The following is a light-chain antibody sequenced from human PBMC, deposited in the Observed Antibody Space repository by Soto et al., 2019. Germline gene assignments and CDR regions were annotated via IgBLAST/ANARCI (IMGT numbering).Light chain of an antibody. V-gene: IGKV4-1*01. CDR1: QSVLYSSNNKNY. CDR3: QQYYDAPQN. J-gene: IGKJ1*01. Sequence: DIVMTQSPDSLAVFLREKATINCKSSQSVLYSSNNKNYLAWYQQKPGQPPKLLIYWASTRESGVPDRFSGSGSGTDFTLTISSLQAEDVAVYYCQQYYDAPQNFGQGTKVEIK. CDR2: WAS.